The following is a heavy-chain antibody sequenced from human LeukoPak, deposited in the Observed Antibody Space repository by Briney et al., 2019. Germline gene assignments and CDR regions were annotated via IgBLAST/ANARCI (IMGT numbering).Heavy chain of an antibody. J-gene: IGHJ5*02. D-gene: IGHD2-21*02. V-gene: IGHV1-2*02. CDR3: AREKVVTSTYNWLDP. Sequence: WASVKVSCKASGYSSTGYYIHWVRQAPGQGLEWMGWINPHSGDTSYAQKFQGRVSMTRDTSISTAYMELSRLKSDDTAMYSCAREKVVTSTYNWLDPWGQGTLVTVSA. CDR1: GYSSTGYY. CDR2: INPHSGDT.